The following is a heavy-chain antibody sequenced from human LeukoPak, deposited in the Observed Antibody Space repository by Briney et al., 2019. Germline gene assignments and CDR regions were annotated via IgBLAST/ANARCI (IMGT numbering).Heavy chain of an antibody. J-gene: IGHJ5*02. V-gene: IGHV3-23*01. CDR2: ISGSGGST. CDR3: AKSKSIWFGANWFDP. CDR1: GFTFSSYA. Sequence: GGSLRLSCAASGFTFSSYAMSWVRQAPGKGLEWVSAISGSGGSTYYADSVKGRFTISRDNSKNTLYLQMNSLRAEDTAVYYCAKSKSIWFGANWFDPWGQGTLVTVSS. D-gene: IGHD3-10*01.